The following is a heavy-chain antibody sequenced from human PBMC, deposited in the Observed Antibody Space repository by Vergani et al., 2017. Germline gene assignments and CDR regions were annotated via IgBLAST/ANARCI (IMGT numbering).Heavy chain of an antibody. CDR3: ARVNTETNGHLYYYYYMDV. Sequence: QVQLQQWGGGLLKPSETLSLTCVVNGGSFTSYHWTWIRQSQGEGLEWVGDIDHTGRPDSNPSLKSRRTMSVDKSRNQFSLTLNSVTATDTAIYFCARVNTETNGHLYYYYYMDVWGQGTAVTVS. J-gene: IGHJ6*03. V-gene: IGHV4-34*01. CDR2: IDHTGRP. D-gene: IGHD4-11*01. CDR1: GGSFTSYH.